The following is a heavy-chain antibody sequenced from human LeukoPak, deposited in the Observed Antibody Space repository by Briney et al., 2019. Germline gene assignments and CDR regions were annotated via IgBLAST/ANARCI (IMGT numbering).Heavy chain of an antibody. Sequence: GGSLRLSCAASGFTFSSYSMNWVRQAPGKGLEWVANIKQDGSEKYYVDSVKGRFTISRDNAKNSLYLQMNSLRAEDTAVYYCARDRPSGWYISDYYFDYWGQGTQVTVSS. CDR1: GFTFSSYS. D-gene: IGHD6-19*01. CDR2: IKQDGSEK. V-gene: IGHV3-7*01. CDR3: ARDRPSGWYISDYYFDY. J-gene: IGHJ4*02.